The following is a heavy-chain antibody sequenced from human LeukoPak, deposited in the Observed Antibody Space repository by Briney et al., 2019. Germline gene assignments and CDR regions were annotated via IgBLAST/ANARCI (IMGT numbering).Heavy chain of an antibody. CDR2: IIPIFGTA. V-gene: IGHV1-69*06. Sequence: GSSVKVSCKASGGTFSSYAISRVRQAPGQGLEWMGGIIPIFGTANYAQKFQGRVTITADKSTSTAYMELSSLRSEDTAVYYCARARGEYDFWSGYEFDYWGQGTLVTVSS. CDR1: GGTFSSYA. J-gene: IGHJ4*02. D-gene: IGHD3-3*01. CDR3: ARARGEYDFWSGYEFDY.